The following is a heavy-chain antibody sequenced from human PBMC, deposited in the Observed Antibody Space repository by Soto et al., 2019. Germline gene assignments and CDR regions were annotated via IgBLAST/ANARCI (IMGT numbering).Heavy chain of an antibody. J-gene: IGHJ4*02. CDR3: ARDAVGYDILAGYYPVGYFGY. D-gene: IGHD3-9*01. CDR1: GYTFTSYG. V-gene: IGHV1-18*01. Sequence: EASVKVSCKASGYTFTSYGISWVRQAPGQGLEWMGWISAYNGNTNYAQKLQGRVTMTTDTSTSTAYMELRSLRSDDTAVYYCARDAVGYDILAGYYPVGYFGYWGQGTLVTVSS. CDR2: ISAYNGNT.